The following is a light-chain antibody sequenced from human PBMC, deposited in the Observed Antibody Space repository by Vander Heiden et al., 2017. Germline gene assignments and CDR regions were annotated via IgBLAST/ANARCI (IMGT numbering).Light chain of an antibody. V-gene: IGKV1-13*02. J-gene: IGKJ4*01. Sequence: AIHLTQSPSSLSASVGNRITITCLAGQCSTCTFAWYQQEPGKGPKILIYDASTLEDGVPSRFSGSGSGTDYTLTITSLQPEDFATYYCQHYHSPPLTFGGGTK. CDR3: QHYHSPPLT. CDR1: QCSTCT. CDR2: DAS.